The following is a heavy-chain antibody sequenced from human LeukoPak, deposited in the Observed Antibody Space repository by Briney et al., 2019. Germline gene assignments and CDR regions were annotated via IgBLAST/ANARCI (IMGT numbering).Heavy chain of an antibody. V-gene: IGHV3-48*02. D-gene: IGHD5-24*01. Sequence: GGSLRLSCAPSRFTFSIYSMNWVRQAPREGLEWVFYISSSSSKIYYADSVKGRFTISRDNAKNSLYLQMNSLRDEDTAVYYCARGRRRDGYFYYWGQGTLVTVSS. J-gene: IGHJ4*02. CDR3: ARGRRRDGYFYY. CDR2: ISSSSSKI. CDR1: RFTFSIYS.